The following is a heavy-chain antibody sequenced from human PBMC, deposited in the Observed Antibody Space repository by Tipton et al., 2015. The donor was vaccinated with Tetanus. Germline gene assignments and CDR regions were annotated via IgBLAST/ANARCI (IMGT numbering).Heavy chain of an antibody. V-gene: IGHV4-4*07. CDR1: GGSIRSYY. Sequence: TLSLTCTVSGGSIRSYYWSWIRQPAGKGLEWIGRIYTSGSTNYNPSLKSRVTMSVDTSKNQFSLKLSSVTAADTAVYYCARTSPTSYCTNGVCYSGGWFDPWGQGTLVTVPS. J-gene: IGHJ5*02. D-gene: IGHD2-8*01. CDR2: IYTSGST. CDR3: ARTSPTSYCTNGVCYSGGWFDP.